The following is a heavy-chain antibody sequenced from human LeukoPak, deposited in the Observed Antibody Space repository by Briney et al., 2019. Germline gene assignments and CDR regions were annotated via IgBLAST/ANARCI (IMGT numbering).Heavy chain of an antibody. Sequence: ASVKVSCKASGYTFTSYYMHWVRQAPGQGLEWMGIISPSGGSTSYAQKFQGRVTMTRDMSTSTVYMELSSLRSEDTAVYYCARDFRESGSSPTYYFDYWGQGTLVTVSS. CDR2: ISPSGGST. D-gene: IGHD6-6*01. CDR3: ARDFRESGSSPTYYFDY. J-gene: IGHJ4*02. V-gene: IGHV1-46*01. CDR1: GYTFTSYY.